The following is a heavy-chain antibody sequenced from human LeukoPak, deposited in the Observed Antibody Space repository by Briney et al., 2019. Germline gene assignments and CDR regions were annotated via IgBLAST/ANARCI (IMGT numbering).Heavy chain of an antibody. J-gene: IGHJ4*02. CDR2: IKQDGSEK. V-gene: IGHV3-7*01. CDR1: GFTFSSYL. CDR3: ARETPSFDY. Sequence: SGGSLRLSCAASGFTFSSYLMSWVRQAPGQGLEWVANIKQDGSEKYYVDSVKGRFTISRDNAKTSLYLQMNSLRAEDTAVYYCARETPSFDYWGQGTLVTVSS.